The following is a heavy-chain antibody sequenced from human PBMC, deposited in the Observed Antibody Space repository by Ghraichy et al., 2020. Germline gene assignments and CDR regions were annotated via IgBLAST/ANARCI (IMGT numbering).Heavy chain of an antibody. CDR3: VIDLVHQYASGSYFFDL. D-gene: IGHD3-10*01. CDR1: GFTFRNYR. Sequence: GGSLRLSCETSGFTFRNYRMHWVRQAPGKGLEWVAVASFDRSDKYYADSVQGRFTISRDNFLDTLYLQMSSLRPEDTAFYYCVIDLVHQYASGSYFFDLWGQGIMVTVTS. V-gene: IGHV3-30*03. J-gene: IGHJ4*02. CDR2: ASFDRSDK.